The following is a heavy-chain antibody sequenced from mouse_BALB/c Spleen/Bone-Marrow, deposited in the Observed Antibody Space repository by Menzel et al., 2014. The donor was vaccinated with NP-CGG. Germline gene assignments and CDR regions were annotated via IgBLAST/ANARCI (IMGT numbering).Heavy chain of an antibody. J-gene: IGHJ3*01. Sequence: EVNVVESGGGLVQPGGSLKLSCAASGFDFSTFWMSWVRQAPGKGLEWIGEINPDRSTINYRPSLKDKFIISRDNAKNTLYLLMSKVRSEDTALYYCARLHYYGYGAYWGQRTLVTVSA. D-gene: IGHD1-2*01. CDR2: INPDRSTI. CDR1: GFDFSTFW. CDR3: ARLHYYGYGAY. V-gene: IGHV4-1*02.